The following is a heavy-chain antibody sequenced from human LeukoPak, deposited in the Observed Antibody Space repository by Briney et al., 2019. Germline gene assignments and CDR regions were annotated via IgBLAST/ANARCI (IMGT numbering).Heavy chain of an antibody. J-gene: IGHJ6*04. CDR3: ARDDIVVIPAAIRRGNLYGMDV. CDR2: IWYDGTFK. CDR1: GYTFRNYG. V-gene: IGHV3-33*01. Sequence: GGSLRLSGVGSGYTFRNYGMHWVRQAPGKGLEWVALIWYDGTFKEYADSVKGRFTISRDNSQSTMYLEMNSLRVEDSAVYYCARDDIVVIPAAIRRGNLYGMDVWGKGTTVTVSS. D-gene: IGHD2-2*01.